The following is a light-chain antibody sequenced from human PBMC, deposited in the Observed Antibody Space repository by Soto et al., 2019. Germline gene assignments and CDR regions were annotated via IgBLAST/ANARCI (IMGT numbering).Light chain of an antibody. V-gene: IGKV1-12*01. CDR3: QQGDSFPFT. CDR1: QDISSW. CDR2: AAS. Sequence: DIQMTQSPSSVSASVGDRVTITCRASQDISSWVAWYQQKPGKAPKLLISAASSLQSGVPRRFSGSGSGTDFTLIISSLQPEDFATYLCQQGDSFPFTFGGGTKVDIK. J-gene: IGKJ4*01.